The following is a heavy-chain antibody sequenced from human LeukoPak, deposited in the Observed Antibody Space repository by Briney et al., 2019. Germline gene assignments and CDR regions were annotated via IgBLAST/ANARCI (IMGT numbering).Heavy chain of an antibody. CDR3: AKGPHVEVSSGYYYYYYYMDV. Sequence: GGSLRLSCAASGFTFSSYGMHWVRQAPGKGLEWVAVIWYDGSNKYYADSVKGRFTISRDNSKNTLYLQMNSLRAEDTALYYCAKGPHVEVSSGYYYYYYYMDVWGKGTTVTVSS. CDR2: IWYDGSNK. D-gene: IGHD3-22*01. V-gene: IGHV3-33*06. J-gene: IGHJ6*03. CDR1: GFTFSSYG.